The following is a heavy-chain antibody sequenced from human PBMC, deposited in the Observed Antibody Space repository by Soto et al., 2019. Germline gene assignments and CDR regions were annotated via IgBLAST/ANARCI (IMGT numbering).Heavy chain of an antibody. J-gene: IGHJ6*02. CDR1: GGSISSGDYY. Sequence: SETLSRTCTVSGGSISSGDYYWSWIRQPPGKGLEWIGYIYYSGSTYYNPSLKSRVTISVDTSKNQFSLKLSSVTAADTAVYYCASTGDDYYYYGMDVCGQGTTVTVSS. V-gene: IGHV4-30-4*01. CDR3: ASTGDDYYYYGMDV. CDR2: IYYSGST. D-gene: IGHD7-27*01.